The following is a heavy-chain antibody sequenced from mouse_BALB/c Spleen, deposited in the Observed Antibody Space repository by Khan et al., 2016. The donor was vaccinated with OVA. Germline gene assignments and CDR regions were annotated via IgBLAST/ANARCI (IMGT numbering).Heavy chain of an antibody. J-gene: IGHJ2*01. CDR1: GFSFSRYS. CDR2: ISSGGTYT. Sequence: EVQGVESGGGLVRPGGSLKLSCAASGFSFSRYSMSWVRLTPEKRLEWVATISSGGTYTYYPDSVKGRFTLSRDNAKHTLYLLMSRLKSEDTAMYYCARHRDYYGHNPYVDYWGQGTTLTVSS. CDR3: ARHRDYYGHNPYVDY. V-gene: IGHV5-9-3*01. D-gene: IGHD1-1*01.